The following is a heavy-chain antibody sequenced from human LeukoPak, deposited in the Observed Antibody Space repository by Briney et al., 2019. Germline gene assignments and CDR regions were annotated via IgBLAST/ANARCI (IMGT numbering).Heavy chain of an antibody. CDR3: ARSGDFATDWFDP. V-gene: IGHV4-59*08. Sequence: SETLSLTCTVSGGSISSYYWSWIRQPPGKGLEWIGYIYYSGSTNYNPSLKSRVTISVDTSKNQFSLKLSFVTAADTAVYYCARSGDFATDWFDPWGQGTLVTVSS. J-gene: IGHJ5*02. D-gene: IGHD1-26*01. CDR1: GGSISSYY. CDR2: IYYSGST.